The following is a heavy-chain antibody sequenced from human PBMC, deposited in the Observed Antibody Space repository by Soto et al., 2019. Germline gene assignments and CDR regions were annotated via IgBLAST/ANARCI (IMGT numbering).Heavy chain of an antibody. Sequence: EVQLVDSGGGLVQPGGSLRLSCAASGFSFSNYWMSWVRQAPGTGLEWVANIEHDGSGTYYLDSVKGRFTISRDNAKISLFLQMNNLRVEDTAVYYCARDLGYDSSSACDFWGQVTLVTVSS. CDR2: IEHDGSGT. D-gene: IGHD6-6*01. V-gene: IGHV3-7*01. J-gene: IGHJ4*02. CDR1: GFSFSNYW. CDR3: ARDLGYDSSSACDF.